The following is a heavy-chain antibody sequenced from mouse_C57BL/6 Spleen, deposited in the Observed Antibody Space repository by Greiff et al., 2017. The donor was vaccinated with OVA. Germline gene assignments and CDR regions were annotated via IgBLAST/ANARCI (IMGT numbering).Heavy chain of an antibody. CDR3: SIRGLYDSSSSYAMDY. Sequence: QVQLKQPGAELVKPGASVKLSCKASGYTFTSYWMHWVKQRPGQGLEWIGRIHPSDSDTNYNQKFKGKATLTVDKSSSTAYMQLSSLTSEDSAVYYCSIRGLYDSSSSYAMDYWGQGTSVTVSS. CDR2: IHPSDSDT. D-gene: IGHD1-1*01. CDR1: GYTFTSYW. J-gene: IGHJ4*01. V-gene: IGHV1-74*01.